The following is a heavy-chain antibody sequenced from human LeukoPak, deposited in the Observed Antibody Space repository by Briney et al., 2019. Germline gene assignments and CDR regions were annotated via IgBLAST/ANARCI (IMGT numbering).Heavy chain of an antibody. V-gene: IGHV1-69*05. J-gene: IGHJ4*02. CDR3: ARECGYSYGEIDY. D-gene: IGHD5-18*01. CDR1: GGTFSSYA. Sequence: GSSVKVSCKASGGTFSSYAISWVRQAPGQGLEWMGGIIPIFGTANYAQKFQGRVTITTDESTSTAYMELGSLRSEDTAVYYCARECGYSYGEIDYWGQGTLVTVSS. CDR2: IIPIFGTA.